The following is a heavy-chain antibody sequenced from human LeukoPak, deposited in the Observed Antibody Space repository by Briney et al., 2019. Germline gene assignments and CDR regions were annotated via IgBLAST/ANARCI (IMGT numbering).Heavy chain of an antibody. CDR1: GFTFSDYY. CDR2: ISSISSYT. J-gene: IGHJ4*02. D-gene: IGHD5-12*01. V-gene: IGHV3-11*06. Sequence: PGGSLRLSCAASGFTFSDYYMSWIRQAPGKGLEWVSYISSISSYTNYADSVKGRFTISRDNAKNSLYLQMNSLRAEDTAVYYCASGDSGYDSPDYWGQGTLVTVSS. CDR3: ASGDSGYDSPDY.